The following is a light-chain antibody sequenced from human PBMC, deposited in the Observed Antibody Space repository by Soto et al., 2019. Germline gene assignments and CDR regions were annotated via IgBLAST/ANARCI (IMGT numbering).Light chain of an antibody. CDR3: KQDGSSRRT. CDR1: QSVSSSY. V-gene: IGKV3-20*01. J-gene: IGKJ1*01. Sequence: EIGLTQSPGTLSLSPGEIGTLSCRASQSVSSSYLAWYQQKPGQAPRRLMDGTSTRDTGTPDRFSGSGAGTDFTLTISSLEPEDVAVYYCKQDGSSRRTFGQGTKVDVK. CDR2: GTS.